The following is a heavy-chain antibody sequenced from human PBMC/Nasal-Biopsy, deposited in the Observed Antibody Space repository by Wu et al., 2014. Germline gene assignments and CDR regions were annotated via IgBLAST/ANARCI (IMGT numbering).Heavy chain of an antibody. J-gene: IGHJ4*02. Sequence: VKVSCKTSGYTFTTSGISWVRQAPGQGLEWMGYISAYSGDTNYAQKIQGRVTMTTDTSTSTAYMELRSLRPDDTAVYYCVNCRGNAWIPYYWGRGTLVTVSS. D-gene: IGHD3-10*01. CDR1: GYTFTTSG. CDR2: ISAYSGDT. CDR3: VNCRGNAWIPYY. V-gene: IGHV1-18*01.